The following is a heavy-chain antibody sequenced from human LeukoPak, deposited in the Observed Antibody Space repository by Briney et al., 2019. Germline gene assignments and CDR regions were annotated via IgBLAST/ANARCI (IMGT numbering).Heavy chain of an antibody. CDR3: TTGITMIVVAYDAFDI. Sequence: GGSLRLSCAASGFTFSNAWMSWVRQAPGKGLEGGGRIKSKTDGGTTDYAAPVKGRFTISRDDSKNTLYLQMNSLKTEDTAVYYCTTGITMIVVAYDAFDIWGQGTMVTVSS. D-gene: IGHD3-22*01. CDR2: IKSKTDGGTT. J-gene: IGHJ3*02. CDR1: GFTFSNAW. V-gene: IGHV3-15*01.